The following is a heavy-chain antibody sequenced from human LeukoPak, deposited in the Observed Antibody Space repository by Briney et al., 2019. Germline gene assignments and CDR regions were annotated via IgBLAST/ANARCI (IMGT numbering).Heavy chain of an antibody. J-gene: IGHJ4*02. V-gene: IGHV3-53*01. Sequence: PGGSLRLSCAASGFTVSSNYMSWVRQAPGKGLEWVSVIYSGGSTYYADSVKGRFTISRDNSKNTLYLQMNSLRAEDTAVCYCATAVTNTRFDYWGQGSLVTVSS. D-gene: IGHD4-17*01. CDR1: GFTVSSNY. CDR2: IYSGGST. CDR3: ATAVTNTRFDY.